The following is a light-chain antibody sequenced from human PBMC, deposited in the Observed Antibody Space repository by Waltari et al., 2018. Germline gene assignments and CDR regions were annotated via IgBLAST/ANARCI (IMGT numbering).Light chain of an antibody. CDR2: ATS. V-gene: IGKV1-9*01. CDR1: QGISYF. J-gene: IGKJ4*02. CDR3: QHLNSSPPL. Sequence: IQLTQSPSSLSASVGDRVTITCQASQGISYFLAWYQQKPGKAPKVLIYATSPLQSGVPSRFSGSGSGTDFTLAISSLQPEDFATYYCQHLNSSPPLFGGGTKVEIK.